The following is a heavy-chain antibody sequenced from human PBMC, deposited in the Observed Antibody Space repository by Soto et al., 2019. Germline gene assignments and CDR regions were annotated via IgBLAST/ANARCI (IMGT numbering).Heavy chain of an antibody. J-gene: IGHJ3*02. Sequence: GGSLGLSCAGSGFTFSRYWMHWVREVQGTGSVRVPHSNSDGSSTWYAGSVKRRFTLSRENARNTLHFQINSLRAEDTAVYYCATDRSSGWDAFDSWRQETMVTV. V-gene: IGHV3-74*01. CDR3: ATDRSSGWDAFDS. CDR2: SNSDGSST. CDR1: GFTFSRYW. D-gene: IGHD6-25*01.